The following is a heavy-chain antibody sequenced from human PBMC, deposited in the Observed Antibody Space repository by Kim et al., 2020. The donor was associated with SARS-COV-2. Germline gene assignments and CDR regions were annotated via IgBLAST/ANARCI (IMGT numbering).Heavy chain of an antibody. CDR2: INHSGST. CDR1: GGSFSGYY. J-gene: IGHJ3*02. CDR3: ARDPYDSSGYRLTSDAFD. Sequence: SETLSLTCAVYGGSFSGYYWSWIRQPPGKGLEWIGEINHSGSTNYNPSLKSRVTISVDTSKNQFSLKLSSVTAADTAVYYCARDPYDSSGYRLTSDAFD. V-gene: IGHV4-34*01. D-gene: IGHD3-22*01.